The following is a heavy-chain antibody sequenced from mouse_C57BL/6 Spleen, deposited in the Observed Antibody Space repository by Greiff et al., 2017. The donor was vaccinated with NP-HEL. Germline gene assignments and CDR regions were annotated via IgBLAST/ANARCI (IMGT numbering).Heavy chain of an antibody. V-gene: IGHV14-1*01. CDR1: GFNIKDYY. Sequence: DVKLQESGAELVRPGASVKLSCTASGFNIKDYYMHWVKQRPEQGLEWIGRIDPEDGDTEYAPKFQGKATMTADTSSNTAYLQLSSLTSEDTAVYYCTTDYGSSYGFAYWGQRTLVTVSA. CDR3: TTDYGSSYGFAY. J-gene: IGHJ3*01. D-gene: IGHD1-1*01. CDR2: IDPEDGDT.